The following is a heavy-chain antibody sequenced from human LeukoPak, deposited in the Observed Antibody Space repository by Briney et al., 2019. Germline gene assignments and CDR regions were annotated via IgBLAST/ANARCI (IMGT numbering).Heavy chain of an antibody. V-gene: IGHV3-64*01. J-gene: IGHJ4*02. CDR3: ARAETGYSSSWYFDY. D-gene: IGHD6-13*01. CDR1: GFTFSSYA. CDR2: ISSNGGST. Sequence: GGSLRLSCAASGFTFSSYAMHWVRQAPGKGLEYVSAISSNGGSTYYANSVKGRFTISRDNAKNSLYLQMNSLRAEDTAVYYCARAETGYSSSWYFDYWGQGTLVTVSS.